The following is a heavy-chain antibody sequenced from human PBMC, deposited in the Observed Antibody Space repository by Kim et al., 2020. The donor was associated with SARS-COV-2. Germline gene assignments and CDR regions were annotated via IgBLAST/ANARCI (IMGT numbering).Heavy chain of an antibody. CDR2: INPSGGST. V-gene: IGHV1-46*01. D-gene: IGHD1-26*01. CDR3: ARDGERGFESYGMDV. J-gene: IGHJ6*02. CDR1: GYTFTSYY. Sequence: ASVKVSCKASGYTFTSYYMHWVRQAPGQGLEWMGIINPSGGSTSYAQKFQGRVTMTRDTSTSTVYMELSSLRSEDTAVYYCARDGERGFESYGMDVWGQGTTVTVSS.